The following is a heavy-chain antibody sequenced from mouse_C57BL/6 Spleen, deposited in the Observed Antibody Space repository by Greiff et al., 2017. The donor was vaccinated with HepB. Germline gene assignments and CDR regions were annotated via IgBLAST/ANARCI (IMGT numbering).Heavy chain of an antibody. D-gene: IGHD1-1*01. CDR1: GFSLTSYA. J-gene: IGHJ2*01. Sequence: VQRVESGPGLVAPSQSLSITCTVSGFSLTSYAISWVRQPPGKGLEWLGVIWTGGGTNYNSALKSRLSISKDNSKSQVFLKMNSLQTDDTARYYCARSSGYYGSRGYYFDYWGHGTTLTVSS. CDR2: IWTGGGT. CDR3: ARSSGYYGSRGYYFDY. V-gene: IGHV2-9-1*01.